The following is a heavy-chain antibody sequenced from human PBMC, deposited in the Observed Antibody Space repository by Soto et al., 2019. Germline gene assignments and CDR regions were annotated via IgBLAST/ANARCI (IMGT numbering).Heavy chain of an antibody. CDR3: ARSYDFRSSSYDP. J-gene: IGHJ5*02. CDR2: TVVGSGNT. D-gene: IGHD3-3*01. Sequence: SVKVAWKGSGFSLTNSAVQCVRQARGQRLEWIGWTVVGSGNTNSAQKFQDRVTLTRDTSTSTVYMELSSLRSEDTAVYYSARSYDFRSSSYDPWGQGTLVTVSS. CDR1: GFSLTNSA. V-gene: IGHV1-58*01.